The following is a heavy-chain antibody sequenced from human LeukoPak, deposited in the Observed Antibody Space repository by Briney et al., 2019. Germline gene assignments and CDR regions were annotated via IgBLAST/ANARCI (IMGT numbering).Heavy chain of an antibody. CDR2: INKDSKSI. CDR3: AKDQIVVVPTYAFDI. J-gene: IGHJ3*02. V-gene: IGHV3-48*01. CDR1: GFTFSDSP. D-gene: IGHD2-2*01. Sequence: GGSLRLSCSASGFTFSDSPMNWVRQAPGKGLQWLSYINKDSKSIYYSESVRGRFTISRDNAKNSLFLQMNSLRAEDTAVYYCAKDQIVVVPTYAFDIWGQGTMVTVSS.